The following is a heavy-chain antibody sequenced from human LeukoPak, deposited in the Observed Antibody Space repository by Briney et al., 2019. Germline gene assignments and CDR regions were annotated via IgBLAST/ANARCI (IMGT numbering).Heavy chain of an antibody. CDR2: IYYSGST. CDR3: ASSGDYYGSGSYSFDP. CDR1: GGSISTYY. Sequence: SETLSLTCTVSGGSISTYYWSWIRQPPGKGLEWIGYIYYSGSTNYNPSLKSRVTISVDTSKNQISLKLSSVTAADTAVYYCASSGDYYGSGSYSFDPWGQGTLVTVSS. J-gene: IGHJ5*02. V-gene: IGHV4-59*01. D-gene: IGHD3-10*01.